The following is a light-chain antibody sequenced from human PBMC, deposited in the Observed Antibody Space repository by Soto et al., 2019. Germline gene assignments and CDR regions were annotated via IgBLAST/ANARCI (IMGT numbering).Light chain of an antibody. CDR2: GAS. V-gene: IGKV3-11*01. CDR1: QSVGSY. Sequence: EMVLTQSPATLSLSPGEGATLSCRASQSVGSYLAWYQHKPGQAPRLLIYGASNRATGIPARFSGSGSGTDFTLTISSLEPEDFAVYYCQQRSNWPPAITFGQGTRLEIK. J-gene: IGKJ5*01. CDR3: QQRSNWPPAIT.